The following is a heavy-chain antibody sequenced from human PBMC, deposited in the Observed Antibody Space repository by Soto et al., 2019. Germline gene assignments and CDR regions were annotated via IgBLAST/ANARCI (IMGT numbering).Heavy chain of an antibody. CDR3: ARLSIGWSFYD. CDR1: GYSFTRNW. J-gene: IGHJ4*02. D-gene: IGHD6-13*01. CDR2: IDPSDSYT. Sequence: GESLKISCKGSGYSFTRNWISWVRQMPGKGLEWMGRIDPSDSYTNYSPSFQGHVTISTDNSISTAYLQWSSLKASDTAMYYCARLSIGWSFYDWGQGSLVTVAS. V-gene: IGHV5-10-1*01.